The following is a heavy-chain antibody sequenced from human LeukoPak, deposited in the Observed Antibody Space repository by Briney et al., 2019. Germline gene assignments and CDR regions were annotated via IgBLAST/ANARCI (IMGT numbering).Heavy chain of an antibody. CDR3: ATDPYGSGSYASSEYFQH. J-gene: IGHJ1*01. Sequence: GGSLRLSCAASKFNVSTNYMSWVRQAPGKGLEWVSIIYSDSSTYYTDSVKGRFTTSRDNSKNTLFLQMNSLRAEDSAVYYCATDPYGSGSYASSEYFQHWGQGTLVTVSS. D-gene: IGHD3-10*01. CDR2: IYSDSST. CDR1: KFNVSTNY. V-gene: IGHV3-66*01.